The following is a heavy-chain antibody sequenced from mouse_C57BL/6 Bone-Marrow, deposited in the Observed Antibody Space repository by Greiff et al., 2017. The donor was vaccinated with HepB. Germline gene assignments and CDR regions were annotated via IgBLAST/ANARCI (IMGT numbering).Heavy chain of an antibody. CDR2: ISGGGGNT. Sequence: EVKLMESGGGLVKPGGSLKLSCAASGFTFSSYTMSWVRQTPEKRLEWVATISGGGGNTYYPDSVKGRFTISRYNAKNTLYLQMSSLRSEDTALYYCAREGYDGYYFDYWGQGTTLTVSS. J-gene: IGHJ2*01. V-gene: IGHV5-9*01. CDR1: GFTFSSYT. CDR3: AREGYDGYYFDY. D-gene: IGHD2-2*01.